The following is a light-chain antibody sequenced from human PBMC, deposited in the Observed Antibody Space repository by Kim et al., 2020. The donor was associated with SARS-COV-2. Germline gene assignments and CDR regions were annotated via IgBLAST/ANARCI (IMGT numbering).Light chain of an antibody. CDR3: HHHVSSPYS. J-gene: IGKJ2*03. CDR2: GAS. CDR1: QSVSRNY. V-gene: IGKV3-20*01. Sequence: LSPGERATLSCKASQSVSRNYLVWYQHKPGQPPRLLIYGASNRATGIPDRFSGSGSRTDFTLTISRLEPEDFAIYFCHHHVSSPYSFGQGTKLEI.